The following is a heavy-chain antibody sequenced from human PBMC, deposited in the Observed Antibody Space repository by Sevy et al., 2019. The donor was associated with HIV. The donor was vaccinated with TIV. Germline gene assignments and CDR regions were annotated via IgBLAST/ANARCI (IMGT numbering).Heavy chain of an antibody. CDR3: ATDLKTIAATMAFDY. Sequence: ASVKVSCKVSGYTLTELSMHWVRQAPGKGLEWMGGFDPEDGETIYAQKFQGRVTMTEDTSTDTAYMELSSLRSEDTAVYYCATDLKTIAATMAFDYWGQGTLVTVSS. V-gene: IGHV1-24*01. CDR2: FDPEDGET. D-gene: IGHD6-6*01. J-gene: IGHJ4*02. CDR1: GYTLTELS.